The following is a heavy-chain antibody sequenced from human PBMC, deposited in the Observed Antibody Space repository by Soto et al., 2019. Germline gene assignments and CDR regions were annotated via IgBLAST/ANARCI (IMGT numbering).Heavy chain of an antibody. Sequence: GESLKISCKGSGYRFTSYWIAWVRQMPGKGLEWMGIIYPADSDTRYSSSFQGQVTISADKSISTAYLQWISLKASDTAIYYCAIPIEMSIPHYYRMDVWGQGTTVTVSS. CDR3: AIPIEMSIPHYYRMDV. D-gene: IGHD2-2*02. CDR1: GYRFTSYW. CDR2: IYPADSDT. J-gene: IGHJ6*02. V-gene: IGHV5-51*01.